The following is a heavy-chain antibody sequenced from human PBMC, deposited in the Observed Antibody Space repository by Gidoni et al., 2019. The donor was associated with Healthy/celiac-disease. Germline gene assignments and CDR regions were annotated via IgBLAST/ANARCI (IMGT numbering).Heavy chain of an antibody. CDR1: GFTFSDYY. CDR3: VRGGLEYGSGGSCLTFDP. CDR2: ISSRGRTI. J-gene: IGHJ5*02. D-gene: IGHD2-15*01. V-gene: IGHV3-11*01. Sequence: QVQLVESGGGLVKPGGSVRLSCAASGFTFSDYYISRIRQAPGKGREWVSYISSRGRTIYYADSVKGRFTISRDNAKNSLYLQMNSLRAGDTAVYYCVRGGLEYGSGGSCLTFDPWGQGTLVTVSS.